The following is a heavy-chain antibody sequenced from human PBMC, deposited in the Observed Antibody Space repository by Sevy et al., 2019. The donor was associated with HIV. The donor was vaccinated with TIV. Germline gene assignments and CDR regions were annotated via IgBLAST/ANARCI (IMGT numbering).Heavy chain of an antibody. V-gene: IGHV2-5*01. D-gene: IGHD5-18*01. CDR3: AHAGQVWNLCDF. J-gene: IGHJ4*02. CDR1: GFSLSTSGVG. CDR2: IYWNDDT. Sequence: SGPTLVKPTQTLTLTCTFSGFSLSTSGVGVGWIRQPPGKALEWLAVIYWNDDTRHNPSLKSRLTVTKDTSKNQLVLRMTNMDPVDTATYYCAHAGQVWNLCDFWGQGTLVTVSS.